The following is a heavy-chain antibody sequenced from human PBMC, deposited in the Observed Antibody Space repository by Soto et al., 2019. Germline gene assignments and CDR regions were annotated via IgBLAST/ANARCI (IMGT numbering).Heavy chain of an antibody. CDR2: IRSSGRSI. J-gene: IGHJ4*02. D-gene: IGHD3-22*01. Sequence: PGGSLRLSCVGSGFTFSSYEMNWVRQAPGKGLEWVSNIRSSGRSINYADTVKGRFTISRDNAKNALYLQMNSLRAEVTAVYYCTRVRDSNDYWGQGTLVTVSS. CDR1: GFTFSSYE. V-gene: IGHV3-48*03. CDR3: TRVRDSNDY.